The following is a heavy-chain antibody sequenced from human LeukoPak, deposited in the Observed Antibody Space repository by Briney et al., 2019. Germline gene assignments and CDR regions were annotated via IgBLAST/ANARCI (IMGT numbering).Heavy chain of an antibody. J-gene: IGHJ4*02. CDR2: INPSGGST. CDR1: GYSENFYG. Sequence: ASVKVSCKTSGYSENFYGITWVRQVAGQGLEWMGIINPSGGSTSYAQKFQGRVTMTRDTSTSTVYMELSSLRSEDTAVYYCARERRNALDYWGQGTLVTVSS. CDR3: ARERRNALDY. V-gene: IGHV1-46*02.